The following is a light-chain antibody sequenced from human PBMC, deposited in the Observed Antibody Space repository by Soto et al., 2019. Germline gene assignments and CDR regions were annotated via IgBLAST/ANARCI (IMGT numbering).Light chain of an antibody. Sequence: EIVLTQSPDTLSLSPGERATLSCRASQSVSSSCLAWYQQKPGQAPRLLIYGASSRATGIPDRFSGSGSGTDFTLTISRLEPEDFAVYYCQQYGSSSWTFGQGTKVEIK. CDR3: QQYGSSSWT. V-gene: IGKV3-20*01. J-gene: IGKJ1*01. CDR2: GAS. CDR1: QSVSSSC.